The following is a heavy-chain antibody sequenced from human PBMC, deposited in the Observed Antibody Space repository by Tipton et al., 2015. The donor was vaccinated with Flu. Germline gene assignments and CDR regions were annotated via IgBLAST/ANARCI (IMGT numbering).Heavy chain of an antibody. D-gene: IGHD3-10*01. Sequence: QVQLVQSGAEVKKPGASVKVSCKASNYSFSSYGISWVRQAPGQGLEWMGWISDYNANTNYAQKFQGRVTLTTDTSTSTVYLELRSLKSDDTAVYYCARDKGDWFRGLISWGYHDAFDFWGQGTMVTVSS. CDR2: ISDYNANT. J-gene: IGHJ3*01. CDR3: ARDKGDWFRGLISWGYHDAFDF. CDR1: NYSFSSYG. V-gene: IGHV1-18*04.